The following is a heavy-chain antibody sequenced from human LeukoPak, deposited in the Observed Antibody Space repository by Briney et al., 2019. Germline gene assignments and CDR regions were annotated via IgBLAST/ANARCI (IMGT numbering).Heavy chain of an antibody. CDR2: ISGSGGST. CDR1: GFTFSSYA. J-gene: IGHJ3*02. V-gene: IGHV3-23*01. D-gene: IGHD7-27*01. Sequence: GGSLRLSCAASGFTFSSYAMSWVRQAPGKGLEWVSAISGSGGSTYYADSVKGRFTISRDNSKNTLYLQMNSLRAEDTAVYYCARDYQLTGVRLDAFDIWGQGTMVTVSS. CDR3: ARDYQLTGVRLDAFDI.